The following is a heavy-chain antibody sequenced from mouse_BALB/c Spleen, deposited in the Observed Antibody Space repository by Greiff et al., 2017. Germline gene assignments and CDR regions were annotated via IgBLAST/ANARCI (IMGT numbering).Heavy chain of an antibody. Sequence: LQQPGSELVRPGASVKLSCKASGYTFTSYWMHWVKQRHGQGLEWIGNIYPGSGSTNYDEKFKSKGTLTVDTSSSTAYMHLSSLTSEDSAVYYCTRGERSFAYWGQGTLVTVSA. V-gene: IGHV1S22*01. CDR2: IYPGSGST. CDR1: GYTFTSYW. J-gene: IGHJ3*01. CDR3: TRGERSFAY. D-gene: IGHD1-1*01.